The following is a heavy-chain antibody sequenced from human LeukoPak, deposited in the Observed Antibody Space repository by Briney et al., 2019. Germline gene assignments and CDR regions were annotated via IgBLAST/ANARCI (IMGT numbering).Heavy chain of an antibody. CDR2: ISAYNGNT. CDR3: ARVRETMIVVAELDY. Sequence: AASVKVSCKASGGTFSSYAISWVRQAPGQGLEWMGWISAYNGNTNYAQKLQGRVTMTTDTSTSTAYMELRSLRSDDTAVYYCARVRETMIVVAELDYWGQGTLVTVSS. V-gene: IGHV1-18*01. CDR1: GGTFSSYA. J-gene: IGHJ4*02. D-gene: IGHD3-22*01.